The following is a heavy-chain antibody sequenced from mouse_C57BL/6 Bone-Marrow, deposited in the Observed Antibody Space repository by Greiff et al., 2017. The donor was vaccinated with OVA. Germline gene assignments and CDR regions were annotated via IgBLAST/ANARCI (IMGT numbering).Heavy chain of an antibody. CDR1: GFNIKDYY. Sequence: DVQLQESGAELVRPGASVKLSCTASGFNIKDYYMHWVKQRPEQGLEWIGRIDPEDGDTEYAPKFQGKATMTADTSSNTAYLQLSSLTSEDTAVYYCTTWDGSSHWYFDVWGTGTTVTVSS. CDR2: IDPEDGDT. V-gene: IGHV14-1*01. J-gene: IGHJ1*03. D-gene: IGHD1-1*01. CDR3: TTWDGSSHWYFDV.